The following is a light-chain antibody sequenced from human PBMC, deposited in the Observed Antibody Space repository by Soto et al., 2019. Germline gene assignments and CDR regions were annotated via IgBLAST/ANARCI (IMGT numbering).Light chain of an antibody. J-gene: IGLJ2*01. CDR3: GTWDSSLSAGV. CDR2: GSN. V-gene: IGLV1-51*01. Sequence: QSVLTQPPSVSAAPGQKVTISCSGSSSNIENNYVSWYQQLPGTAPKLLIYGSNKRPSGIPDRFSGSKSGTSATLGITGLQAGDEADYYCGTWDSSLSAGVFGGGTKLTVL. CDR1: SSNIENNY.